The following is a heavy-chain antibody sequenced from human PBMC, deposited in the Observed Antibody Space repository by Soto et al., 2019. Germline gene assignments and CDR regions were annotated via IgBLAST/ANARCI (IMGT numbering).Heavy chain of an antibody. CDR2: ISGSGGSP. J-gene: IGHJ4*01. V-gene: IGHV3-23*01. CDR1: GFTFTSYT. Sequence: GGSRRHSCPASGFTFTSYTMAWVRQAPGKGLEWVSSISGSGGSPSYADSVQGRFTISRDNSRNTISLQMNSLRAEDTATYYCAKARCTGNSCYVPDYGCHVSLVTVSS. D-gene: IGHD2-8*02. CDR3: AKARCTGNSCYVPDY.